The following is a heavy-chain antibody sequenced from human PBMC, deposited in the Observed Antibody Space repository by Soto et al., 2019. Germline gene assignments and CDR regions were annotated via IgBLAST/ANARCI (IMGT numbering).Heavy chain of an antibody. J-gene: IGHJ4*02. CDR2: ISYDGSNK. V-gene: IGHV3-30-3*01. Sequence: GGSLRLSCAASGFTLSSYAMYWVRQAPGKGLEWVAVISYDGSNKYYADSVKGRFTISRDNSKNTLYLQMNSLRAEDTAVYYCARDLGITMIVPFDYWGQGTLVTVSS. D-gene: IGHD3-22*01. CDR3: ARDLGITMIVPFDY. CDR1: GFTLSSYA.